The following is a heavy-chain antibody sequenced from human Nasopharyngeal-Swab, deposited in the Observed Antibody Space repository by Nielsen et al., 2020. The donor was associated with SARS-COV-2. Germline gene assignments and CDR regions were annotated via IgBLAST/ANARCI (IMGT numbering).Heavy chain of an antibody. CDR1: GLTVSSTY. Sequence: GESLKISCAVSGLTVSSTYMSWVRQAPGKGLEWVSVTEIGGTTTYADSVKGRFSISRDSSTNTLYLQMNNVRAEDTAVYYCARDLGGGYCTTTNCPGSWGQGTLVTVSS. V-gene: IGHV3-53*01. J-gene: IGHJ1*01. D-gene: IGHD2-2*01. CDR2: TEIGGTT. CDR3: ARDLGGGYCTTTNCPGS.